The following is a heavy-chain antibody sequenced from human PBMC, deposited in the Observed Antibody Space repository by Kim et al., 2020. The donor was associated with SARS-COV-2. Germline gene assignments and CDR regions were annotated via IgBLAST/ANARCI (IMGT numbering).Heavy chain of an antibody. CDR2: IYYSGST. J-gene: IGHJ3*02. CDR1: GGSISSGGYY. D-gene: IGHD3-22*01. CDR3: ARAHMIVVVISAFDI. Sequence: SETLSLTCTFSGGSISSGGYYWSWIRQHPGKGLEWIGYIYYSGSTYYNPSLKSRVTISVDTSKNQFSLKLSSVTAADTAVYYCARAHMIVVVISAFDIWGQGTMVTVSS. V-gene: IGHV4-31*03.